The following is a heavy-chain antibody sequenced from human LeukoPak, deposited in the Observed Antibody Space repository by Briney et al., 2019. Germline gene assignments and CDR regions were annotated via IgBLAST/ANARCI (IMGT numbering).Heavy chain of an antibody. CDR2: IYYSGST. V-gene: IGHV4-39*07. Sequence: SETLSLTCTASGGSISSSSYYWGWIRQPPGKGLEWIGSIYYSGSTCYNPSLKSRVTISVDTSKNQFSLKLSSVTAADTAVYYCARGYCTNAVCSLGPTQAWGQGTLVTVSS. CDR1: GGSISSSSYY. CDR3: ARGYCTNAVCSLGPTQA. J-gene: IGHJ4*02. D-gene: IGHD2-8*01.